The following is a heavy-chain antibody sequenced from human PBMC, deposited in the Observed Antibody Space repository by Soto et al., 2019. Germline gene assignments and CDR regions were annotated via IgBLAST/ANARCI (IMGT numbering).Heavy chain of an antibody. Sequence: QVQLQQWGAGLLKPSETLSLTCAVYGGSFSGYYWSWIRQPPGKGLEWIGEINHSGSTNYNPSLKSRVTISVNTAKNQFSLEAGSGARGEPGCEYCARGRVAARRFDYWGQGTLVTVSS. D-gene: IGHD6-6*01. CDR1: GGSFSGYY. V-gene: IGHV4-34*01. CDR2: INHSGST. J-gene: IGHJ4*02. CDR3: ARGRVAARRFDY.